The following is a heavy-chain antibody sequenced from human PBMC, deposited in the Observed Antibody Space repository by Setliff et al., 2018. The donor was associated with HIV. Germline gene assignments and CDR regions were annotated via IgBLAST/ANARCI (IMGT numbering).Heavy chain of an antibody. D-gene: IGHD2-2*01. Sequence: PSETLSLTCTVSGYPISSGYYWGWIRQPPGKGLEWIGSIYHSGTTYYNPSLKSRVTISVDTSKNQFSLKLSSATAADTAVYYCARGRSCSSSSCYLVYYYYYGMDVWGHGSTVTVSS. CDR2: IYHSGTT. CDR3: ARGRSCSSSSCYLVYYYYYGMDV. J-gene: IGHJ6*02. V-gene: IGHV4-38-2*02. CDR1: GYPISSGYY.